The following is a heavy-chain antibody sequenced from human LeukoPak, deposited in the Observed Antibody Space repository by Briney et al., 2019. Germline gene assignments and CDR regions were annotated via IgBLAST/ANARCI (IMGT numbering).Heavy chain of an antibody. CDR2: IYPGDSDT. CDR1: GYSFTSYW. CDR3: ARIPSGDSSGWYGAFDI. Sequence: GESLKISCKGSGYSFTSYWIGWVRQMPGKGLEWMGIIYPGDSDTRYRPSFQGQVTISADKSISTAYLQWSSLKASDTAMYYCARIPSGDSSGWYGAFDIWGQGTMVTVSS. D-gene: IGHD6-19*01. V-gene: IGHV5-51*01. J-gene: IGHJ3*02.